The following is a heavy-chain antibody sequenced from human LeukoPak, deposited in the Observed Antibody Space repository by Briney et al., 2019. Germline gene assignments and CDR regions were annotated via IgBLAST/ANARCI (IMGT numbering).Heavy chain of an antibody. D-gene: IGHD3-3*01. J-gene: IGHJ4*02. CDR3: ARDSRYYDFWSGYLDY. V-gene: IGHV4-4*07. Sequence: KSSETLSLTCSVSSGFISNYYWSWIRQPAGKGLEWIGRISTSGNTNYSPSLKSRVTMSVDTSKNQFFLNLRTVTAADTAVYYCARDSRYYDFWSGYLDYWGQGALVTVSS. CDR2: ISTSGNT. CDR1: SGFISNYY.